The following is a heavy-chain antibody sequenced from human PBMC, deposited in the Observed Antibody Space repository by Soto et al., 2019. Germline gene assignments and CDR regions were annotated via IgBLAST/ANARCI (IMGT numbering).Heavy chain of an antibody. Sequence: QLVESGGGLVQPGGSLRLSCAASGFTFSSHWMTWVRQAPGKGLEWVGNIRQDGREEHYLDSVKGRFTLSRDNAKNSLYLQMNGLRVEDTAVYYCAKSEGYSFDIRGQGTLVTVSS. D-gene: IGHD1-1*01. CDR1: GFTFSSHW. CDR2: IRQDGREE. V-gene: IGHV3-7*01. CDR3: AKSEGYSFDI. J-gene: IGHJ3*02.